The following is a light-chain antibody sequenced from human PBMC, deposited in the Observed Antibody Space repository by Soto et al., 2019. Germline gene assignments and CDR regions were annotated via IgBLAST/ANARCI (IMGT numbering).Light chain of an antibody. CDR2: GAS. CDR1: QSVSSSY. V-gene: IGKV3-20*01. CDR3: QKYGSSPHVN. Sequence: EIVLPPSPGTLSLSPGERAPLSCRARQSVSSSYLAWYQQKPVQAPRLLIYGASSRATGIPDRFSGSGSGTDFTLTISRLEPEDFAVYYCQKYGSSPHVNCGGGTKVDIK. J-gene: IGKJ4*01.